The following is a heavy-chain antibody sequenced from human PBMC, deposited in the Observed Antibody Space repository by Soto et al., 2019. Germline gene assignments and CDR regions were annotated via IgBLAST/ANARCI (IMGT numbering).Heavy chain of an antibody. V-gene: IGHV4-30-4*01. Sequence: PSETLSLTCTVSGGSISSGDYYWSWIRQPPGKGLEWIGYIYYSGSTYYNPSLKSRVTISVDTSKNQFSLKLSSVTAADTAVYYCARDXAGYYDSSGYPNYGMDVWGQGTTVTVSS. CDR3: ARDXAGYYDSSGYPNYGMDV. J-gene: IGHJ6*02. CDR1: GGSISSGDYY. D-gene: IGHD3-22*01. CDR2: IYYSGST.